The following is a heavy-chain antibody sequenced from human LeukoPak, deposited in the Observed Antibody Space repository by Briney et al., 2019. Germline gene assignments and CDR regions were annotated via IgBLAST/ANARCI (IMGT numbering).Heavy chain of an antibody. Sequence: GGSLRLSCAASGFTFSSYEMNWVRQAPGKGLEWVSYISSSGSTIYYADSVKGRFTISRDNAKNSLYLQMNSLRAEDTAVYYCVRDSIVATTPLDYWGQGTLVTVSS. CDR1: GFTFSSYE. CDR2: ISSSGSTI. CDR3: VRDSIVATTPLDY. D-gene: IGHD5-12*01. V-gene: IGHV3-48*03. J-gene: IGHJ4*02.